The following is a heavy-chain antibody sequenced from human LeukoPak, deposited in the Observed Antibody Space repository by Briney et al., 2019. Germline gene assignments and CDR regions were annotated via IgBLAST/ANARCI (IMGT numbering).Heavy chain of an antibody. CDR1: SGSIGTYY. Sequence: SETLSLTCTVSSGSIGTYYWSWIRQPPGRGLECIGYIYYSGSTNYNPSLKSRVTISVDTSMNQFSLKLNSVTAADTAVYYCARDRSPISMARWGVFDYWGQGILVTVSS. D-gene: IGHD2/OR15-2a*01. V-gene: IGHV4-59*01. J-gene: IGHJ4*02. CDR2: IYYSGST. CDR3: ARDRSPISMARWGVFDY.